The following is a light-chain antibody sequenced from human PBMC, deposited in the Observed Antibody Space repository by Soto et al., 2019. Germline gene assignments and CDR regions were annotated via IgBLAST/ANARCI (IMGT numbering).Light chain of an antibody. CDR3: QQYNSYWWT. CDR2: KAS. CDR1: QSISSW. V-gene: IGKV1-5*03. Sequence: DIQMTQSPSTLSASVGDRFTITWRASQSISSWLAWYQQKPGKAPKLLIYKASSLESGVPSRFSGSGSGTEFTLTISSLQPDDFATYYCQQYNSYWWTLGQGTKVDI. J-gene: IGKJ1*01.